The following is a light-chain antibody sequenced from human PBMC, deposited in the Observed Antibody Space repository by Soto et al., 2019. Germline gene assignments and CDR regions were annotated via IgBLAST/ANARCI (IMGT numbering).Light chain of an antibody. Sequence: EIVLTQSPGTLSLSPGERATLSCRASQSVSSSYLAWYQQKPGQAPRLLIYGASIRATGIPDRFSDSGSGTDFTLTISRLEPEDFAVYYCQQYGSSPGTFGQGNKVEIK. V-gene: IGKV3-20*01. CDR1: QSVSSSY. J-gene: IGKJ1*01. CDR3: QQYGSSPGT. CDR2: GAS.